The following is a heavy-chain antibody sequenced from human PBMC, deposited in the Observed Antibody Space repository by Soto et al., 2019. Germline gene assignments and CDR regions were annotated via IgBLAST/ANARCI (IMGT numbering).Heavy chain of an antibody. V-gene: IGHV3-48*01. CDR3: ARSGYFDY. D-gene: IGHD2-8*02. CDR2: ISRTGNTI. CDR1: GFPFSTYS. J-gene: IGHJ4*02. Sequence: EVQVVESGGGLVQPGGSLRLSCAASGFPFSTYSRNWVRQAPGKGLEWVSYISRTGNTIYYPDSVKGRFTISRDTAKKSLYLQMNSLRAEDTAVYYCARSGYFDYWGQGTLVTVSS.